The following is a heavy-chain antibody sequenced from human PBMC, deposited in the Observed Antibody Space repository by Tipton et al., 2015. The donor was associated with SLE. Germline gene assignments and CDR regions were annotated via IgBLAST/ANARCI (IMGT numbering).Heavy chain of an antibody. V-gene: IGHV4-59*11. CDR1: GGSISSHY. CDR2: MGYSGRS. CDR3: AAYSSGRDGEDY. J-gene: IGHJ4*02. D-gene: IGHD6-19*01. Sequence: TLSLTCTVSGGSISSHYWSWIRQPPGKGLEWIGYMGYSGRSHYNPSLRSRVTISLDTSENEFSLKLSSVTAADTAVYYCAAYSSGRDGEDYWGQGALVTVSS.